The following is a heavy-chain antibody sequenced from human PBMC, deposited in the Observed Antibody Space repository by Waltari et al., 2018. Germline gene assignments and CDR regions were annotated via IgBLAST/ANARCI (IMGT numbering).Heavy chain of an antibody. J-gene: IGHJ5*02. CDR2: INYDGTQT. Sequence: EVQLLESGGTIVQPGGSLTVACAASGLHFGSSWMHWVRQTPGKGLMWVSDINYDGTQTKYADSVRGRFTISRDNAKSTLYLQMTDLRAEDTAVYFCVRARWDYLYFDTWGQGTLVTVSS. CDR3: VRARWDYLYFDT. D-gene: IGHD1-26*01. V-gene: IGHV3-74*01. CDR1: GLHFGSSW.